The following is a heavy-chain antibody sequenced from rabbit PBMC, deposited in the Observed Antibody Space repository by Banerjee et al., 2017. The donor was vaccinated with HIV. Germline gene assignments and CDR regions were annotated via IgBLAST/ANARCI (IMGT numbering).Heavy chain of an antibody. J-gene: IGHJ3*01. V-gene: IGHV1S43*01. Sequence: QEQLEESGGDLVKPEGSLTLTCTASGFSFSSSYYMCWVRQAPGKGLEVVACIITSSGSTWYASWVNGRFTISRSTSLNTVTLQMTSLTAADTATYFCARPYAGYAGFGYAIGRLDLWGQGTLVTVS. D-gene: IGHD4-2*01. CDR3: ARPYAGYAGFGYAIGRLDL. CDR1: GFSFSSSYY. CDR2: IITSSGST.